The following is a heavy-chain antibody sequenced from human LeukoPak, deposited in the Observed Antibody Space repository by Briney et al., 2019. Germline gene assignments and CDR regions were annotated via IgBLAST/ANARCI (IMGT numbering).Heavy chain of an antibody. CDR1: GFTFSNYG. CDR2: IRYDGGNT. Sequence: GGSLGLSCAASGFTFSNYGMHWVRQAPGKGLEWVTFIRYDGGNTHYADSVKGRFTISRDNSKNTLYLQINSLRAEDTAVYYCAKGHGDYVPETVFDCWGQGTLVTVSS. J-gene: IGHJ4*02. V-gene: IGHV3-30*02. CDR3: AKGHGDYVPETVFDC. D-gene: IGHD4-17*01.